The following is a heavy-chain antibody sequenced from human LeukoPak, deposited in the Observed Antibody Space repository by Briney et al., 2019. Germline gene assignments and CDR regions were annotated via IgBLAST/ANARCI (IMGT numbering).Heavy chain of an antibody. J-gene: IGHJ3*02. CDR2: INSGGRTT. CDR1: GFTLSNYW. V-gene: IGHV3-74*01. Sequence: GGSLRLSCAASGFTLSNYWMHWVRQAPGKGPVWVSRINSGGRTTRYAGSVKGRFTISRDNAKKMLYLQMNSLRAEDTAVYYCVRDRPSNYYDSSVDAFDIWGRGTMVTVSS. D-gene: IGHD3-22*01. CDR3: VRDRPSNYYDSSVDAFDI.